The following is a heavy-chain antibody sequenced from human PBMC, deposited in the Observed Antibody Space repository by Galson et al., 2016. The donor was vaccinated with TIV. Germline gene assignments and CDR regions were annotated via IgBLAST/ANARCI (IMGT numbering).Heavy chain of an antibody. CDR1: GESLSGYH. J-gene: IGHJ4*02. D-gene: IGHD2-2*01. CDR2: VSHRGRT. Sequence: SETLSLTCALSGESLSGYHWTWIRQAPGKGLEWIGEVSHRGRTNYNPSLESRVTISLVTSKNEFALKLTSVTAADTAVYYCAGGGPHIVIVPAAGYFDSWGQGALVTVSS. CDR3: AGGGPHIVIVPAAGYFDS. V-gene: IGHV4-34*01.